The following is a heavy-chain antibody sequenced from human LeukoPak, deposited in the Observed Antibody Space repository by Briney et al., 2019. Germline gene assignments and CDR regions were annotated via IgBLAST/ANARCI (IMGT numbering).Heavy chain of an antibody. CDR2: VYHSGST. V-gene: IGHV4-4*02. D-gene: IGHD6-13*01. CDR1: GGSISSSNW. J-gene: IGHJ5*02. CDR3: ARGWWGYSSSWYDPKPGNWFDP. Sequence: SETLSLTCAVSGGSISSSNWWSWVRQPPGKGLEWIGEVYHSGSTNYNPSLKSRVTISVDTSKNQFSLKLSSVTAADTAVYYCARGWWGYSSSWYDPKPGNWFDPWGQGTLVTVSS.